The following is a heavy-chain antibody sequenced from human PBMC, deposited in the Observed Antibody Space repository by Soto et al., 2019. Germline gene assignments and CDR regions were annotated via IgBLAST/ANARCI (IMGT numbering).Heavy chain of an antibody. CDR1: GGSVSSGSYY. V-gene: IGHV4-31*03. J-gene: IGHJ4*02. D-gene: IGHD7-27*01. CDR3: AKNWNWGSLVH. Sequence: SETLSLTCTVSGGSVSSGSYYWSWIRQPPGKGLEWIGYIYYSGSTYYNPSLKSRVTISVDTSKNQFSLKLSSVTAADTAVYYCAKNWNWGSLVHWGQGTLVTVSS. CDR2: IYYSGST.